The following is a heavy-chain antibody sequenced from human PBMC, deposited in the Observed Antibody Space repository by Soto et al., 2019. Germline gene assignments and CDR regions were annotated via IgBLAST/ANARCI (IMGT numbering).Heavy chain of an antibody. V-gene: IGHV1-18*01. CDR2: ISAYNGNT. Sequence: ASVKVSCKASGYTFTNFGISWVRQAPGQGLEWMGWISAYNGNTNYAQKFQGRVTMTTDTSTSTAYMEVRSLRFDDTAVYYCARGYGRNFDYWGQGTLVTVSS. CDR1: GYTFTNFG. J-gene: IGHJ4*02. CDR3: ARGYGRNFDY. D-gene: IGHD5-18*01.